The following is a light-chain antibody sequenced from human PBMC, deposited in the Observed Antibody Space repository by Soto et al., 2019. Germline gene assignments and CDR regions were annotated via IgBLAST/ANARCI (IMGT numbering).Light chain of an antibody. Sequence: DIVLTQSPGTLSLSPGERAILSCRASQTVNNNYLAWYQQKPGQAPRLLIYDASSRATGIPDRFSGGGSGTDFTLTISRLEPEDFAVYYCQQFSSYPLTFGGGTKVDIK. CDR2: DAS. J-gene: IGKJ4*01. V-gene: IGKV3-20*01. CDR3: QQFSSYPLT. CDR1: QTVNNNY.